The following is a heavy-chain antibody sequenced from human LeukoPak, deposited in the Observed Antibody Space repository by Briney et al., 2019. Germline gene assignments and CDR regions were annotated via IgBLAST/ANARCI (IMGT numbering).Heavy chain of an antibody. D-gene: IGHD6-6*01. CDR1: GYTFTGYY. J-gene: IGHJ4*02. Sequence: ASVKVSCKASGYTFTGYYMHWVRQAPGQGLEWMGWISAYNGNTNYAQKLQGRVAMTRDTSISTAYMDLSRLTSDDTAVYFCAKLSLAARNFDDWGQGTLVTVSS. CDR3: AKLSLAARNFDD. CDR2: ISAYNGNT. V-gene: IGHV1-2*02.